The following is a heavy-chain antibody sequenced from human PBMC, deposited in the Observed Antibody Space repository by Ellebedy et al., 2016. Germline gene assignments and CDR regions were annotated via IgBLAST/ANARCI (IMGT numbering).Heavy chain of an antibody. V-gene: IGHV4-39*01. Sequence: SETLSLTCTASGGSISSSSYYWGWIRQPPGKGLEWIGSIYYSGSTYYNPSLKSRVTISVDTSKNQFSLKLTSVTAADTAVYYCARQDCSSTSCYAGAYYYYAMDVWGQGTTVTVSS. CDR3: ARQDCSSTSCYAGAYYYYAMDV. J-gene: IGHJ6*02. CDR2: IYYSGST. D-gene: IGHD2-2*01. CDR1: GGSISSSSYY.